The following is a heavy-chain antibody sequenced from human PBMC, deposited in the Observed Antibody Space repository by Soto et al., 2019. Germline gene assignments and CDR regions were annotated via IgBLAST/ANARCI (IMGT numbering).Heavy chain of an antibody. CDR2: IYWDDDK. J-gene: IGHJ6*02. Sequence: QITLKESGPSLVKPTQTLTLTCTFSGFSLSTGGVGVGWIRQPPGKALEWLALIYWDDDKRYSPSLRSRLTVTQDTSKNQVALTMTNMDPVDTATYYCAHSRCGGDCLQSYSSHYYYGMDVWGQGTTVTVSS. CDR3: AHSRCGGDCLQSYSSHYYYGMDV. CDR1: GFSLSTGGVG. V-gene: IGHV2-5*02. D-gene: IGHD2-21*02.